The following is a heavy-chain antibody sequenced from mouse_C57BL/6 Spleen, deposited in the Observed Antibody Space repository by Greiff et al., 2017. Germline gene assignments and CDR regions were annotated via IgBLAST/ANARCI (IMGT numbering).Heavy chain of an antibody. V-gene: IGHV1-80*01. D-gene: IGHD2-4*01. J-gene: IGHJ2*01. CDR1: GYAFSSYW. CDR2: IYPGDGDT. CDR3: ARIYYDYYYFGY. Sequence: VQLQQSGAELVKPGASVKISCKASGYAFSSYWMNWVKQRPGKGLEWIGQIYPGDGDTNYNGKFKGKATLTADKSSSTAYMQLSSLTSEDSAVYFCARIYYDYYYFGYWGQGTTLTVSS.